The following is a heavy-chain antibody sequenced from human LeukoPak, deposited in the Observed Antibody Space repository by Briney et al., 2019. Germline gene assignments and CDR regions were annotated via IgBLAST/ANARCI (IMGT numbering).Heavy chain of an antibody. Sequence: SQTLSLTCTVSVGSISSGSYYWSWIRQPAGKGLEWIGRIYTSGSTNYNPSLKSRVTISVDTSKNQFSLKLSSVTAADTAVYYCASEYRYGSGSSRNYFDYWGQGTLVTVSS. CDR3: ASEYRYGSGSSRNYFDY. CDR1: VGSISSGSYY. J-gene: IGHJ4*02. D-gene: IGHD3-10*01. CDR2: IYTSGST. V-gene: IGHV4-61*02.